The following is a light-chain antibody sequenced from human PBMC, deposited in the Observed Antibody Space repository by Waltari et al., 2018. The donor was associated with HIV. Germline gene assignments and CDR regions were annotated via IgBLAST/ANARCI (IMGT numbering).Light chain of an antibody. CDR3: GTWDSSLSAGV. V-gene: IGLV1-51*01. J-gene: IGLJ3*02. CDR1: SSNIGNNY. CDR2: DSD. Sequence: QSVLTQPPSVSAAPGQKVTISCSGSSSNIGNNYVSWYQQLPGTAPKLLIYDSDKRPSGIPDRFSDSKSGTSATLGITGLQTGDEADYYCGTWDSSLSAGVFGAGTKLTVL.